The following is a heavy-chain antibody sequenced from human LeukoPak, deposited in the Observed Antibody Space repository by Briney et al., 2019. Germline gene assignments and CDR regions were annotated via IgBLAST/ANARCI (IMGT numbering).Heavy chain of an antibody. Sequence: SETLSLTCTVSGGSVSSGNDYWSWIRQPPGKGLEWIGYIYSSGSTNYNPFLKSRVTMSADTSRNHFSLRLSSVTAADTAVYYCARGRYSGYDFWFDPWGQGTLVTVSS. CDR2: IYSSGST. V-gene: IGHV4-61*03. J-gene: IGHJ5*02. CDR1: GGSVSSGNDY. CDR3: ARGRYSGYDFWFDP. D-gene: IGHD5-12*01.